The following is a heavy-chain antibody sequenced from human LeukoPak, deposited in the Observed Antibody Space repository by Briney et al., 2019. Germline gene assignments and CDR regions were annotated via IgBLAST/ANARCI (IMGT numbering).Heavy chain of an antibody. CDR1: GGSISSYY. D-gene: IGHD2-2*01. J-gene: IGHJ6*02. CDR2: IYYSGST. V-gene: IGHV4-59*01. Sequence: ASETLSLTCTVSGGSISSYYWSWIRRPPGKGLEWIGYIYYSGSTNYNPSLKSRVTISVDTSENQFSLKLSSVTAADTAVYYCARDRGYQPYYYYGMDVWGQGTTVTVSS. CDR3: ARDRGYQPYYYYGMDV.